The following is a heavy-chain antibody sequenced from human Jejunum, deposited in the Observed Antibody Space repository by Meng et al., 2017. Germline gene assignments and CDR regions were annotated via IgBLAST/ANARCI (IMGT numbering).Heavy chain of an antibody. D-gene: IGHD3-16*01. J-gene: IGHJ4*02. CDR3: ARDPHHYALGDGTGGD. CDR1: GFNFISYN. CDR2: IDSGNNHM. Sequence: GESLKISCAASGFNFISYNMNWVRQAPGKGLEWVSSIDSGNNHMYYADSVKGRFTISRDNAKNSLYLQMSSLRADDTAVYYCARDPHHYALGDGTGGDWGQGALVTVSS. V-gene: IGHV3-21*01.